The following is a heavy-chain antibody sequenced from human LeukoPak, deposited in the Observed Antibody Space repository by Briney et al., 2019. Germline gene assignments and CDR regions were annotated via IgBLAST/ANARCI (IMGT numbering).Heavy chain of an antibody. J-gene: IGHJ6*03. CDR1: GGTFSSYA. CDR3: ARDFAPLTIFDDYCYYMDV. Sequence: VASVKVSCKASGGTFSSYAISWVRQAPGQGLEWMGWINPNSGGRNYAQKFQGRVTMTRDTSISTAHMELSRLRSDDTAVYYCARDFAPLTIFDDYCYYMDVWGKGTTVTVSS. V-gene: IGHV1-2*02. CDR2: INPNSGGR. D-gene: IGHD3-3*01.